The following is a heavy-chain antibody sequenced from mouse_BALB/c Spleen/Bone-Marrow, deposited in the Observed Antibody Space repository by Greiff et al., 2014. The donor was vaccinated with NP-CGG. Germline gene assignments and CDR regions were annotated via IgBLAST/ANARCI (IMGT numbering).Heavy chain of an antibody. CDR2: IWRGGST. J-gene: IGHJ1*01. CDR3: AKNGNWYFDV. CDR1: GFSLSSYG. Sequence: VQLVESGPGLVQPSQSLSITCTVSGFSLSSYGVHWVRQSPGKGLEWLGVIWRGGSTDYNAAFMSRLSITKDNSKSQVFFKMSSLQADDTAIYYGAKNGNWYFDVWGAGTTVTVSS. D-gene: IGHD1-1*02. V-gene: IGHV2-5*01.